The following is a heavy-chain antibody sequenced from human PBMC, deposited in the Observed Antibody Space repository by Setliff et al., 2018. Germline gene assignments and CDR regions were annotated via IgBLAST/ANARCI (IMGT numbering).Heavy chain of an antibody. CDR2: INHSGST. CDR3: ARKYNFWSGELDY. V-gene: IGHV4-34*01. D-gene: IGHD3-3*01. CDR1: GGSLSGYY. J-gene: IGHJ4*02. Sequence: PSETLSLTCAVYGGSLSGYYWSWIRQPPGKGLEWIGKINHSGSTNYNPSLKSRVTISVDTSKNQFSLKLSSVTAADTAVYYCARKYNFWSGELDYWGQGTLVTVSS.